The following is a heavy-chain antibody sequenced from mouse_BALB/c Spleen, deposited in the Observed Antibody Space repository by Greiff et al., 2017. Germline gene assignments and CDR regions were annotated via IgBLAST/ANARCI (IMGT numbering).Heavy chain of an antibody. V-gene: IGHV5-6*01. D-gene: IGHD2-4*01. CDR1: GFTFSSYG. Sequence: EVHLVESGGDLVKPGGSLKLSCAASGFTFSSYGMSWVRQTPDKRLEWVATISSGGSYTYYPDSVKGRFTISRDNAKNTLYLQMSSLKSEDTAMYYCARRYDYDRYWYFDVWGAGTTVTVSS. CDR3: ARRYDYDRYWYFDV. CDR2: ISSGGSYT. J-gene: IGHJ1*01.